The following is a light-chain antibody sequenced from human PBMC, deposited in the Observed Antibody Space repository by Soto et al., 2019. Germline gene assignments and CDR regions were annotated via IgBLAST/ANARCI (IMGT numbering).Light chain of an antibody. CDR2: DNN. Sequence: QSALTQPPSVSGSPGQSVTISCTGTSIDVGNFDLVSWYQQLPGTAPKLLIYDNNKRPSGIPDRFSGSKSGTSGTLDITGLQTGDEADYYCATWDGSLPGEVFGGGTKLTVL. V-gene: IGLV1-51*01. CDR1: SIDVGNFDL. J-gene: IGLJ2*01. CDR3: ATWDGSLPGEV.